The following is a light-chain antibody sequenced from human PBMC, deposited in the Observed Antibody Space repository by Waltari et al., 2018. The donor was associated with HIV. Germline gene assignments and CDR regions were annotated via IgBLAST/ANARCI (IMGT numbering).Light chain of an antibody. CDR1: ISDVVGYNY. CDR3: SAYAGSNNWV. J-gene: IGLJ3*02. V-gene: IGLV2-8*01. Sequence: QSALTQPPSASGSPGQSVPIPCSGTISDVVGYNYVSWSPQYPGKAPKLMIYEATKRPSGVPDRFSGSKSDNTASLTVSGLQAEDEADYYCSAYAGSNNWVFGGGTKLTVL. CDR2: EAT.